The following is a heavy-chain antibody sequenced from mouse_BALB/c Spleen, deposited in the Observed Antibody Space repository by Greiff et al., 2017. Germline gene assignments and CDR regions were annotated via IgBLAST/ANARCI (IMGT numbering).Heavy chain of an antibody. CDR3: ARKGSSYWYFDV. CDR1: GFTFSSYA. J-gene: IGHJ1*01. CDR2: ISSGGST. Sequence: VQLKESGGGLVKPGGSLKLSCAASGFTFSSYAMSWVRQTPEKRLEWVASISSGGSTYYPDSVKGRFTISRDNARNILYLQMSSLRSEDTAMYYCARKGSSYWYFDVWGAGTTVTVSS. V-gene: IGHV5-6-5*01. D-gene: IGHD1-1*01.